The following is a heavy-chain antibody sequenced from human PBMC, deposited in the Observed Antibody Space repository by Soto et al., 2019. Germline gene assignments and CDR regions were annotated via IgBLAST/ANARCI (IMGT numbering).Heavy chain of an antibody. CDR1: VYTFTSYV. CDR3: ARAAYLVTTKLTDY. D-gene: IGHD4-17*01. CDR2: IRAYNGNT. Sequence: QVQLVQSGAEVKKPGASVKVSCKASVYTFTSYVISWGGQAPGQGLEWRGGIRAYNGNTNNAQKLQGRVTMTTDTSTSTAYMELRSLRSDDTAVYYCARAAYLVTTKLTDYWGQGTLVTVSS. J-gene: IGHJ4*02. V-gene: IGHV1-18*01.